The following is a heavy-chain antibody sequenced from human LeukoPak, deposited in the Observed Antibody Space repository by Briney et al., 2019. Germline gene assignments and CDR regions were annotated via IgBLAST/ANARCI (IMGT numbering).Heavy chain of an antibody. CDR2: IGASGEST. CDR3: AKDIQLST. Sequence: GGSLRLSCAASGFTFSVAAMTWVRQAPGKGLEWVSLIGASGESTYYADSVRGRFTISRDNSKNTLSLQMNSLRVEDTAMYFCAKDIQLSTWGLGTMVTVSS. J-gene: IGHJ3*01. CDR1: GFTFSVAA. V-gene: IGHV3-23*01. D-gene: IGHD5-24*01.